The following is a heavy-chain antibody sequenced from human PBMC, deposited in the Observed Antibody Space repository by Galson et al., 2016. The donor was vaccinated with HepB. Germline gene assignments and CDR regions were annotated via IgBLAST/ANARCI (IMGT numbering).Heavy chain of an antibody. CDR3: TPYDKTWAYFAS. Sequence: SLRLSCAASGFTFNNAWMSWVRQAPGKALEWVGRIKSNTAGGTAEYAAPVKGRLTSSKDDSEDTQYRQMNSLKTDDTAVYYSTPYDKTWAYFASWGQGTLVTVSS. D-gene: IGHD5-12*01. CDR1: GFTFNNAW. V-gene: IGHV3-15*01. CDR2: IKSNTAGGTA. J-gene: IGHJ4*02.